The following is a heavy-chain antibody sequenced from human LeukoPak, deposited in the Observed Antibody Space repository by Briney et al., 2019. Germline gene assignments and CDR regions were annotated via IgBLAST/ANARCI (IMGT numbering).Heavy chain of an antibody. J-gene: IGHJ4*02. Sequence: PGGSLRLSCSASGFTFSSYAMHWVRQAPGKGLEYVSAISSNGGSTYYADSVKGRFTISRDNSKNTLYLQMSSLRAEDTAVYYCARGTIAAAGYYYFDYWGQGTQVTVSS. V-gene: IGHV3-64D*09. CDR1: GFTFSSYA. CDR3: ARGTIAAAGYYYFDY. CDR2: ISSNGGST. D-gene: IGHD6-13*01.